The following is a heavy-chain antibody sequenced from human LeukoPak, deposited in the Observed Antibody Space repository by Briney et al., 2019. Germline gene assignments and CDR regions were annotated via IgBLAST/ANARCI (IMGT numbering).Heavy chain of an antibody. CDR3: ARAPRYFDWLPQYYFDY. J-gene: IGHJ4*02. CDR2: INHSGST. CDR1: GGSFSGYY. V-gene: IGHV4-34*01. Sequence: PSETLSLTCAVYGGSFSGYYWSWIRQPPGKGLEWIGEINHSGSTNYNPSLKSRVTISVDTSKNQFSLKLSSVTAADTAVYYCARAPRYFDWLPQYYFDYWGQGTLVTVSP. D-gene: IGHD3-9*01.